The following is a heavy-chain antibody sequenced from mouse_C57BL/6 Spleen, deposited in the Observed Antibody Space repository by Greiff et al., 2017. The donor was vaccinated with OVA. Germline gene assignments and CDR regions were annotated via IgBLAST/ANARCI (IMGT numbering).Heavy chain of an antibody. V-gene: IGHV5-17*01. CDR2: ISSGSSTI. D-gene: IGHD2-10*02. Sequence: EVHLVASGGGLVKPGGSLKLSCAASGFTFSDYGMHWVRQATEKGLEWVAYISSGSSTIYYAETVKGRFTISRDHAKNTLFLQMTSLRSEDTAMYYCARPEYGNCYYAMDYWGQGTSVTVSS. CDR1: GFTFSDYG. J-gene: IGHJ4*01. CDR3: ARPEYGNCYYAMDY.